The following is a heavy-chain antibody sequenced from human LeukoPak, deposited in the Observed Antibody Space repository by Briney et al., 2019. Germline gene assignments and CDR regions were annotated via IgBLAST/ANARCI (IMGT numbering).Heavy chain of an antibody. Sequence: SETLSLTCTVSGGSISSGSYYWSWIRQPAGKGPEWIGRIHTSGSTNYNPSLKSRVTISVDTSKNQLSLNLSSVTAADTAVYYCARGMVTTDRYYFDYWGQGTLVTVSS. CDR3: ARGMVTTDRYYFDY. CDR2: IHTSGST. CDR1: GGSISSGSYY. V-gene: IGHV4-61*02. J-gene: IGHJ4*02. D-gene: IGHD4-17*01.